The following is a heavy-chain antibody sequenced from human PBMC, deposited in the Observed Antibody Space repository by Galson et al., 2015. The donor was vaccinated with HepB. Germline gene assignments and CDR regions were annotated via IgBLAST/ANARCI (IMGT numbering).Heavy chain of an antibody. J-gene: IGHJ6*02. Sequence: TLSLTCTVSGGSISSGDYYWSWIRQPPGKGLEWIGNIYYSGSTYYNPSLKSRVSISVDTSKNQFSLKLSSVTAADTAVYYCARGTDLYGMDVWGQGTTVTVSS. CDR1: GGSISSGDYY. V-gene: IGHV4-30-4*01. CDR2: IYYSGST. D-gene: IGHD4-17*01. CDR3: ARGTDLYGMDV.